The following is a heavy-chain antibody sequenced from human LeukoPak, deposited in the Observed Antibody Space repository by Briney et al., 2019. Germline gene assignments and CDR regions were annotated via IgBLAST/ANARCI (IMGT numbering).Heavy chain of an antibody. CDR1: GGSFSGYY. J-gene: IGHJ4*02. Sequence: PSETLSLTCAVYGGSFSGYYWSWIRQPPGKGLEWIGEINHSGSTNYNPSLKSRVTISVDTSKNQFSLKLSSVTAADTAVYYCARLEYSSGYPFDYWGQGTLVTVSS. CDR2: INHSGST. V-gene: IGHV4-34*01. CDR3: ARLEYSSGYPFDY. D-gene: IGHD3-22*01.